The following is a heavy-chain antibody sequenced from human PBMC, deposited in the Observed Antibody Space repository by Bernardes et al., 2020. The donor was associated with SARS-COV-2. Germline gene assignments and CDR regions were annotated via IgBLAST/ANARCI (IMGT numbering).Heavy chain of an antibody. Sequence: GSLRLSCVASGFTVSTNYMSWVRQAPGKGLEWVSVIYRGGSTYYADAVKGRFTISRDNSKNTLYLQMNSLRPEDTAVYYCARRSASNWSHDCWGQGTLVTVSS. CDR2: IYRGGST. J-gene: IGHJ4*02. V-gene: IGHV3-66*02. CDR1: GFTVSTNY. D-gene: IGHD6-13*01. CDR3: ARRSASNWSHDC.